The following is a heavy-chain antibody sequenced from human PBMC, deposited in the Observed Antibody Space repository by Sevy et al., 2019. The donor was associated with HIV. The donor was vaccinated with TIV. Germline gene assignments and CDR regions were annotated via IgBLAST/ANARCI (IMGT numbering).Heavy chain of an antibody. Sequence: ASVKVSCKVSGYTLTKLGMHWVRQVPGKGLEWMGSFDPEDGETIYAQKFQGRLTMTEDTSTDTAYMDLSSLRSEDTAVYFCATTKDYYESSGSPFDYWGQGTVVTVSS. J-gene: IGHJ4*02. CDR2: FDPEDGET. V-gene: IGHV1-24*01. CDR1: GYTLTKLG. D-gene: IGHD3-22*01. CDR3: ATTKDYYESSGSPFDY.